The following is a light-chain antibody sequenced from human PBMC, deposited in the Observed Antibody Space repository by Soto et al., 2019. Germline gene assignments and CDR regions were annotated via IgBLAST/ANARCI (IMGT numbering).Light chain of an antibody. V-gene: IGKV1-9*01. CDR3: QQLRSYPST. CDR1: QDIAIY. J-gene: IGKJ4*01. Sequence: IQLTQSPSSLSASVGDRVTITCRASQDIAIYLAWCQQQPGEAPTLLIYAASTLHGGVPSKFSGSGSGTDFALTITSLQAEDFATYYCQQLRSYPSTFGGGTKVGIK. CDR2: AAS.